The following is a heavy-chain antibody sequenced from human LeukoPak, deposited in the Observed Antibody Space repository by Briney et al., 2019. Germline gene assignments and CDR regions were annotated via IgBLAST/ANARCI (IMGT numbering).Heavy chain of an antibody. CDR1: GYTFNNYG. J-gene: IGHJ4*02. V-gene: IGHV1-18*01. CDR2: ISAYNGNT. D-gene: IGHD1-1*01. Sequence: ASVKVSCKASGYTFNNYGISWVRRAPGQGLEWMGWISAYNGNTNYAQKLQGRVTITRNTSISTAYMELSSLRSEDTAVYYCAVYWNDFDYWGQGTLVTVSS. CDR3: AVYWNDFDY.